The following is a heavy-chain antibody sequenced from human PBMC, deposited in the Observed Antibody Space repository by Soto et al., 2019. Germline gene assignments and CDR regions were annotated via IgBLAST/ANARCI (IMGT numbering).Heavy chain of an antibody. V-gene: IGHV4-59*01. Sequence: SETLSLTCTVSGGSISSYYWSWIRQPPGKGLEWIGYIYYSGSTNYNPSLKSRVTISVDTSKNQFSLKLSSVTAADTAVYYFASRVRPYDSSGYYHAAYFDYWGQGTLVTVSS. J-gene: IGHJ4*02. D-gene: IGHD3-22*01. CDR3: ASRVRPYDSSGYYHAAYFDY. CDR2: IYYSGST. CDR1: GGSISSYY.